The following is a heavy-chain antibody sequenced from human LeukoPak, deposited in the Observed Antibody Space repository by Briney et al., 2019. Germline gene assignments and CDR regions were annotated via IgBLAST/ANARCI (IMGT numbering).Heavy chain of an antibody. CDR3: ARVNCSSTSCYRAYYYYMDV. V-gene: IGHV1-2*02. D-gene: IGHD2-2*01. Sequence: VASVKVSCKASGYTFTGYYMHWVRQAPGQGLEWMGWINPNSGGTNYAQKFQGRVTMTRDTSISTAYMELSRLRSDDTAVYYCARVNCSSTSCYRAYYYYMDVWGKGTTVTVSS. CDR2: INPNSGGT. CDR1: GYTFTGYY. J-gene: IGHJ6*03.